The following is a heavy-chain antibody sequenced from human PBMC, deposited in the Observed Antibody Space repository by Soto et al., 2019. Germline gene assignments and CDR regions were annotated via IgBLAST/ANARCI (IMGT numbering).Heavy chain of an antibody. V-gene: IGHV3-21*01. CDR1: GFTFSSYY. J-gene: IGHJ4*02. D-gene: IGHD6-19*01. CDR3: ASGYRSGWYGLEY. CDR2: ISGSSSSI. Sequence: EVQLVESGGGLVEPGGSLRLSCAASGFTFSSYYMNWVRQAPGKGLEWVSSISGSSSSIYYADSVKGRFTISRDNAKNSLYLQMNCLRAEDTAVYYCASGYRSGWYGLEYWGQGTLVTVSS.